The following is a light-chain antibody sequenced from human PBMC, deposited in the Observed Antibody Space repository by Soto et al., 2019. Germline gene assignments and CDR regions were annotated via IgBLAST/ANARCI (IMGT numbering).Light chain of an antibody. CDR2: DAS. V-gene: IGKV3D-15*01. J-gene: IGKJ1*01. CDR3: QQYNNWPRT. CDR1: QGIRNH. Sequence: IVMTQSPATLPVSPGERVTFSCRASQGIRNHLAWYQHKPGQAPRLLIYDASSRATGIPDRFSGSGSGTDFTLTISRLGPEDFAVYYCQQYNNWPRTFGQGTKVDIK.